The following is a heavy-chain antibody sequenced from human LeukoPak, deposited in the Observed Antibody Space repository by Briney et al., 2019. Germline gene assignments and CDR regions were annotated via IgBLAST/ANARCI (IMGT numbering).Heavy chain of an antibody. J-gene: IGHJ5*02. D-gene: IGHD6-19*01. Sequence: SETLSLTCTVSAGSISNYYWSWIRQPAGKGLEWIGLIYTSGSTNYNPSLKSRVTISVDTSKNQFSLKLTSVTAADTAVYYCVRRGSGWYFWFDPWGQGILVTVSS. CDR1: AGSISNYY. CDR3: VRRGSGWYFWFDP. CDR2: IYTSGST. V-gene: IGHV4-4*07.